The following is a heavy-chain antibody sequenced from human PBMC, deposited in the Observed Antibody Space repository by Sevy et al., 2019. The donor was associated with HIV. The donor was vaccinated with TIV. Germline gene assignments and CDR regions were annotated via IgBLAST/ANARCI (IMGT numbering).Heavy chain of an antibody. CDR3: AREAGGGYSYGYFDY. CDR2: ISAYNGNT. CDR1: GYTFTSYG. J-gene: IGHJ4*02. Sequence: ASVKVSCKASGYTFTSYGISWVRQAPGQGLEWMGWISAYNGNTNYAQKLQGRVTMTTDTSTSTAYMELRGLRSDDTAVYYCAREAGGGYSYGYFDYWGQGTLVTVSS. V-gene: IGHV1-18*01. D-gene: IGHD5-18*01.